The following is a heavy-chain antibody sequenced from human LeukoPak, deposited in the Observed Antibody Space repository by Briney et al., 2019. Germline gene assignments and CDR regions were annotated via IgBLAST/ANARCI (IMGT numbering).Heavy chain of an antibody. V-gene: IGHV4-59*01. J-gene: IGHJ4*02. Sequence: KSSETLSLTCTVSGGSISSYYWSWIRQPPGKGLEWIGYIYYSGSTNYNPSLKSRVTISVDTSKNQFSLKLSSVTAADTAVYYCARGGSGWPARYYFDYWGQGTLVTVSS. CDR2: IYYSGST. CDR1: GGSISSYY. D-gene: IGHD6-19*01. CDR3: ARGGSGWPARYYFDY.